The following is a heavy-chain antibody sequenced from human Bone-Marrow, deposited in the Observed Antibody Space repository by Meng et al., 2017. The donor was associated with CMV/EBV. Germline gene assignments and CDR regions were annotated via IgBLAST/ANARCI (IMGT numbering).Heavy chain of an antibody. D-gene: IGHD2-8*01. CDR3: ARRVSYYHYGMDV. V-gene: IGHV1-2*02. CDR2: INPNSGGT. J-gene: IGHJ6*02. CDR1: GYTFTGYY. Sequence: GESLKISCKASGYTFTGYYMHWVRQAPGQGLEWMGWINPNSGGTNYAQKFQGRVTMTRDTSISTAYMELSRLRSDDTAVYYCARRVSYYHYGMDVWGQGPTVTVYS.